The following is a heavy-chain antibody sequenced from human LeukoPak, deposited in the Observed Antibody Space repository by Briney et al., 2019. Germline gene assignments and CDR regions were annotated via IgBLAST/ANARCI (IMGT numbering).Heavy chain of an antibody. CDR3: AKDRVSAFRWLSHFDD. V-gene: IGHV3-30*04. CDR2: ISYDGSKK. D-gene: IGHD6-19*01. Sequence: PGGSLRLSCAASGFTSGFTFSNYAMHWVRQAPGKGLEWVAVISYDGSKKYYADSVKGRFTISRDNSENTLYLQMNSLRVEDTAVYYCAKDRVSAFRWLSHFDDWGQGTLVIVSS. CDR1: GFTFSNYA. J-gene: IGHJ4*02.